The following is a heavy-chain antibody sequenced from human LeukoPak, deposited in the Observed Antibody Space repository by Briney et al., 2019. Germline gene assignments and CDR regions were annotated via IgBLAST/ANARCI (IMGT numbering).Heavy chain of an antibody. CDR2: INPGGSSI. CDR1: GFTFSSYW. V-gene: IGHV3-74*01. Sequence: GRSLRPPCAASGFTFSSYWMHWVRQVPGKGLVWVARINPGGSSITYADSVKGRFTISRDNAKNTLYLQMDSLRAEDTGVYYCARSNQADDYWGQGTLVTVSS. J-gene: IGHJ4*02. CDR3: ARSNQADDY. D-gene: IGHD1-14*01.